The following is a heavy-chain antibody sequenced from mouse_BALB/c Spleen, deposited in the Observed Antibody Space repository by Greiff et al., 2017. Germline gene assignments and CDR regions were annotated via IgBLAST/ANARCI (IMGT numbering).Heavy chain of an antibody. Sequence: EVQLQDSGPGLVKPSQSLSLTCTVTGYSITSDYAWNWIRQFPGNKLEWMGYISYSGSTSYNPSLKSRISITRDTSKNQFFLQLNSVTTEDTATYYCARGFAYWGQGTLVTVSA. CDR2: ISYSGST. V-gene: IGHV3-2*02. CDR1: GYSITSDYA. CDR3: ARGFAY. J-gene: IGHJ3*01.